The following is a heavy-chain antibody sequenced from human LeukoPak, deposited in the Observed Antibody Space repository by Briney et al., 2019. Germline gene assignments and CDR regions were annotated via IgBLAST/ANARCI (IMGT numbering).Heavy chain of an antibody. CDR3: AKDDEYSYGTDY. V-gene: IGHV3-23*01. CDR2: ISGSGGST. CDR1: GFTFSRYA. J-gene: IGHJ4*02. Sequence: PGGSLRLSCATSGFTFSRYAMQWVRQAPGKGLEWVSAISGSGGSTYYADSVKGRFTISRDNSKNTLYLQMNSLRAEDTAVYYCAKDDEYSYGTDYWGQGTLVTVSS. D-gene: IGHD5-18*01.